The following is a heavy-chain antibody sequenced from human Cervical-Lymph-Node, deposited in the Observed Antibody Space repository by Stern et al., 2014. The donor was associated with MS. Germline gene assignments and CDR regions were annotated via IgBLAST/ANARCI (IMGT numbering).Heavy chain of an antibody. D-gene: IGHD3-3*01. CDR1: GYIFTGYY. Sequence: QVQLVQSGAEVKKPGASVKVSCKTSGYIFTGYYIHWVRQAPGQGLEWMAWINPNTGGPKYAQKLQGRVTMSRDTSISAAYVELSSLTSDDTAVYYCARDQRGITIFGVVTDYYYLGMDVWGQGTTVTVSS. J-gene: IGHJ6*02. CDR2: INPNTGGP. V-gene: IGHV1-2*02. CDR3: ARDQRGITIFGVVTDYYYLGMDV.